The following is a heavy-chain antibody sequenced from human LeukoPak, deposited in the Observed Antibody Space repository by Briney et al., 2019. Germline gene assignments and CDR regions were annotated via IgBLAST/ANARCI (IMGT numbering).Heavy chain of an antibody. V-gene: IGHV3-23*01. CDR2: ISGSGGST. CDR3: AKVWSADFWSGYFTWFDP. D-gene: IGHD3-3*01. CDR1: GFTFSVYA. Sequence: GGSLRLSCTPSGFTFSVYAMIWVRQAPEKGLEWVSGISGSGGSTYYADSVKGRFTISRDNSKNTLYLQMNSLRAEDTAVYYCAKVWSADFWSGYFTWFDPWGQGTLVTVSS. J-gene: IGHJ5*02.